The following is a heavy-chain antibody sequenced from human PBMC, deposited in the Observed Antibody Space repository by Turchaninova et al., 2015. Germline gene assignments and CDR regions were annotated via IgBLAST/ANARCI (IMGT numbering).Heavy chain of an antibody. D-gene: IGHD6-13*01. Sequence: EWVSVIYSGGSTYYADSVKGRFTISRDNSKNTLYLQMNSLRAEDTAVYYCARGSWSSWDPEYFQHWGQGTLVTVSS. J-gene: IGHJ1*01. CDR2: IYSGGST. CDR3: ARGSWSSWDPEYFQH. V-gene: IGHV3-53*01.